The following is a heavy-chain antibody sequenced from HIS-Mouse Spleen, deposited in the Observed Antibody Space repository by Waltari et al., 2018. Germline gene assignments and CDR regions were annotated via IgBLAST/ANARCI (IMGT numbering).Heavy chain of an antibody. CDR3: ARVEGVLSYYDSSGYYYFDY. D-gene: IGHD3-22*01. CDR2: IYSSGST. V-gene: IGHV4-39*07. J-gene: IGHJ4*02. CDR1: GGSISSSSYY. Sequence: QLQLQESGPGLVKPSETLSLTCTGAGGSISSSSYYWGWIRQPPGKGREWIGSIYSSGSTYYNPSLKSRVTISVDTSKNQFSLKLSSVTAADTAVYYCARVEGVLSYYDSSGYYYFDYWGQGTLVTVSS.